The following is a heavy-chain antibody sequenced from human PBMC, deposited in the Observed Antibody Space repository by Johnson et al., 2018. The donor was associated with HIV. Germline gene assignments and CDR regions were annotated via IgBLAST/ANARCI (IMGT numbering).Heavy chain of an antibody. V-gene: IGHV3-66*01. Sequence: VQLVESGGGVVRPGGSLRLSCAASGFTVSSNYMTWVRQAPGKGLEWVSLIYPDGNTYYADSVQGRFTISRDNSKNTLYGQMNSLRAGDTAVYYCVRGGRATAGQVDGLDVWGQGTMVAVSS. CDR2: IYPDGNT. J-gene: IGHJ3*01. CDR1: GFTVSSNY. D-gene: IGHD6-13*01. CDR3: VRGGRATAGQVDGLDV.